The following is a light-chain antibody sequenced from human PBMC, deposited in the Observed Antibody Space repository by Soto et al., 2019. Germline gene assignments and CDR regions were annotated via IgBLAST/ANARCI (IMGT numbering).Light chain of an antibody. Sequence: EIVLTQSPGTLSLSPGERAILSCRASQSVSSSYLAWYQQRPGLAPRLLIYGASSRATGIPDRFSGSGSGTDFTFTISRLEPEDFAVYYCQQYATSSLTFGQGTKVEIK. CDR3: QQYATSSLT. V-gene: IGKV3-20*01. CDR2: GAS. J-gene: IGKJ1*01. CDR1: QSVSSSY.